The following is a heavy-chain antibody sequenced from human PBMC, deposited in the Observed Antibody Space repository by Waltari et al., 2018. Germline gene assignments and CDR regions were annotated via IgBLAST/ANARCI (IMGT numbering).Heavy chain of an antibody. CDR2: IYHGGDK. V-gene: IGHV4-38-2*01. J-gene: IGHJ4*02. D-gene: IGHD2-2*01. CDR1: GYLINSGYY. CDR3: VRNGLGYCTSSTCYKNDD. Sequence: QVQLQESGPGLVRPSETLSLTCAVSGYLINSGYYWGWVRQTPGKGLQWIGTIYHGGDKYYNPSLESRVTMSLDTSKSQFFLKLTSVTAEDTAIYYCVRNGLGYCTSSTCYKNDDWGQGALVTVSS.